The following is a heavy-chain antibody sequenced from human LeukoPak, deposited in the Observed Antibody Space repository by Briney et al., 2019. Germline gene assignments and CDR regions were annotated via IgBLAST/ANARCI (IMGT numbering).Heavy chain of an antibody. J-gene: IGHJ4*02. CDR1: GYTFTGYY. CDR3: ARAPARYDSSGYAFDY. CDR2: INPNSGGT. V-gene: IGHV1-2*02. D-gene: IGHD3-22*01. Sequence: ASVKVSCKASGYTFTGYYMHWVRQAPGQGLEWMGWINPNSGGTNYAQKFQGRVTMTRDTSISTAYMELSRLRSDDTAVYYCARAPARYDSSGYAFDYWGQGTLVTVSS.